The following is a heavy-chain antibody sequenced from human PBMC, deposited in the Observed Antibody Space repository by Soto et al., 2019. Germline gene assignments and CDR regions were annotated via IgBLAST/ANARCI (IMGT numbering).Heavy chain of an antibody. CDR3: AKGSGGCSYYGVDV. Sequence: GGSLRLSCAASGFTFSGYALHWVRLAPGKGLEWLALISYDGSNKYYADSVKGRFTISRDNSKNTMYLQMDSLRADDTAVFYCAKGSGGCSYYGVDVWGQGTTVTVSS. CDR2: ISYDGSNK. D-gene: IGHD3-16*01. J-gene: IGHJ6*02. V-gene: IGHV3-30*14. CDR1: GFTFSGYA.